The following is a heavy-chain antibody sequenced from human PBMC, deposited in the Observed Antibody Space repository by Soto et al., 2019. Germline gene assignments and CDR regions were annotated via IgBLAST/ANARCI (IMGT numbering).Heavy chain of an antibody. CDR3: AKDEVLPQNGMDV. CDR2: ISGSGGST. J-gene: IGHJ6*02. D-gene: IGHD2-2*01. V-gene: IGHV3-23*01. CDR1: GFTFSSYA. Sequence: EVQLLESGGGLVQPGGSLRLSCAASGFTFSSYAMSWVRQAPGKGLEWVSAISGSGGSTYYADSVKGRFTISRDNSKNTMYLKMNSLRAEDTAVYYCAKDEVLPQNGMDVWGQGTTVTVSS.